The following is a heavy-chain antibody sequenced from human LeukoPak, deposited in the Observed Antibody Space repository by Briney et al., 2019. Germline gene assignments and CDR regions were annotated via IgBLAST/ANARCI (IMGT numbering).Heavy chain of an antibody. V-gene: IGHV1-18*01. CDR1: GYTFTSYD. CDR3: ARNGFRYSSRYFDY. CDR2: ISGYNGNT. J-gene: IGHJ4*02. D-gene: IGHD6-13*01. Sequence: VASVKVSCKASGYTFTSYDISWVRQAPGQGLEWMGGISGYNGNTNYAQQFRGRVTMTTDTSTSTAYMELKSLRFDDTAAYYCARNGFRYSSRYFDYWGQGTLVTVSS.